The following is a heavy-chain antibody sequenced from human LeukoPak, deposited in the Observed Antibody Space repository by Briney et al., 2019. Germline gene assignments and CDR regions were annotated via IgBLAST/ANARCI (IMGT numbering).Heavy chain of an antibody. V-gene: IGHV1-69*06. CDR1: GYTFTGYY. J-gene: IGHJ6*03. Sequence: ASVKVSCKASGYTFTGYYIHWVRQAPGQGLEWMGRIIPVFVTPNYARKFQGRLITTADKSTSTAYMELNSLRPDDTAVYFCARSLIRGSNFYFYSLDLWGNGTTVIISS. D-gene: IGHD3-10*01. CDR2: IIPVFVTP. CDR3: ARSLIRGSNFYFYSLDL.